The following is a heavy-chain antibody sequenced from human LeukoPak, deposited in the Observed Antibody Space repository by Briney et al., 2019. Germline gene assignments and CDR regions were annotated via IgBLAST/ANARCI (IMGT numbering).Heavy chain of an antibody. Sequence: SETLSLTCAVYGGSFSGYYWSWIRQPPGEGLEWTGEINHSGSTNYNPSLKSRVTISVDTSKNQFSLKLSSVTAADTAVYYCARGPQTNVDTDMVDHVDYWGQGTLVTVSS. CDR3: ARGPQTNVDTDMVDHVDY. CDR2: INHSGST. J-gene: IGHJ4*02. CDR1: GGSFSGYY. D-gene: IGHD5-18*01. V-gene: IGHV4-34*01.